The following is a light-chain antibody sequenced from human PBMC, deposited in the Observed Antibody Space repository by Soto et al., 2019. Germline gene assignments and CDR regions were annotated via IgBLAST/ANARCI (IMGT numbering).Light chain of an antibody. Sequence: EIVMTQSPATLSVSPGERAALSCRASQFVSDNLAWYQQRPGQAPRLLIYGASTRATGIPARFSGSGSGTEFTLTISSLQSEDFAVYYCQQYNYWPPLTFGGGTKVEIK. CDR1: QFVSDN. CDR3: QQYNYWPPLT. CDR2: GAS. V-gene: IGKV3-15*01. J-gene: IGKJ4*01.